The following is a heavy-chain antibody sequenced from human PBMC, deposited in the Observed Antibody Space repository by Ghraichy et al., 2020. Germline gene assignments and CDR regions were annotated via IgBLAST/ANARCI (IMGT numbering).Heavy chain of an antibody. V-gene: IGHV3-7*03. J-gene: IGHJ4*02. CDR3: ARDCRGTCGHY. CDR2: INPDGSGE. CDR1: GFTFSSFW. D-gene: IGHD3-16*01. Sequence: GGSLNLSCVASGFTFSSFWMLWVRQAPGKGLEWVANINPDGSGEYYVDSMKGRFTISRDNAKNSLYLQLNTLRAEDTAVYYCARDCRGTCGHYWCQGTLVTVSS.